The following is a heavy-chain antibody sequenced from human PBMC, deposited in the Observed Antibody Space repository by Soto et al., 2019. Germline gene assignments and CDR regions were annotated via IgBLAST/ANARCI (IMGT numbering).Heavy chain of an antibody. D-gene: IGHD2-21*01. J-gene: IGHJ5*02. V-gene: IGHV4-31*03. CDR3: ARLRIATNNYKWFDP. Sequence: PSETLSLTCTVSGGSISSGGYYWSWIRQVPGKGLEWIGHIYVTGAVDYNPSLRDRITISQDTSKRQFSLNLRLVTAADTAVYYCARLRIATNNYKWFDPWGQGTLVTVSS. CDR1: GGSISSGGYY. CDR2: IYVTGAV.